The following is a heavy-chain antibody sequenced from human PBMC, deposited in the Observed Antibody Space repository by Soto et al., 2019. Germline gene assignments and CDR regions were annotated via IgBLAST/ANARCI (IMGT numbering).Heavy chain of an antibody. CDR1: GYTFTSYY. V-gene: IGHV1-46*01. CDR3: ARDNTDEYDSSGYSYFDY. Sequence: ASVKVSCKASGYTFTSYYMHWVRQAPGQGLEWMGIINPSGGSTSYAQKFQGRVTMTRDTSTSTVYMELSSLRSEDTAVYYCARDNTDEYDSSGYSYFDYWGQGTLVTVSS. CDR2: INPSGGST. D-gene: IGHD3-22*01. J-gene: IGHJ4*02.